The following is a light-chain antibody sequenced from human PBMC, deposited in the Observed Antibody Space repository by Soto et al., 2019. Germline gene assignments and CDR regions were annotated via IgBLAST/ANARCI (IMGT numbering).Light chain of an antibody. J-gene: IGLJ1*01. CDR1: SSDVGGYNY. V-gene: IGLV2-11*01. CDR2: DVS. Sequence: LTQPRSVSGSPGQSVTISCTGTSSDVGGYNYVSWYQQHPGKAPKLMIYDVSKRPSGVPDRFSGSKSGNTASLTISGLQAEDEADYYCCSYAGSYSYVFGTGTKVTV. CDR3: CSYAGSYSYV.